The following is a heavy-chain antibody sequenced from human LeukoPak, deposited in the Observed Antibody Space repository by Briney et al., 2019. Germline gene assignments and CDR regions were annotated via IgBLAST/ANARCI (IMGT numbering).Heavy chain of an antibody. CDR1: GFTFSSYA. CDR3: ANLIVGATTYDY. V-gene: IGHV3-30*04. J-gene: IGHJ4*02. CDR2: ISYDGSNK. Sequence: GGSLRLSCAASGFTFSSYAMHWVRQAPGKGLEWVAVISYDGSNKYYADSVKGRFTISRDNSKNTLYLQMNSLRAEDTAVYYCANLIVGATTYDYWGQGTLVTVSS. D-gene: IGHD1-26*01.